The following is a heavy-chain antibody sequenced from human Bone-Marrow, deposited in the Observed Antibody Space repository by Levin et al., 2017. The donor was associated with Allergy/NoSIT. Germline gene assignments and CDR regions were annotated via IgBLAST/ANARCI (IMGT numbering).Heavy chain of an antibody. CDR1: GFSVSSNS. D-gene: IGHD6-6*01. CDR3: ARSPAARNWYFDL. CDR2: KDIIGTT. Sequence: PGGSLRLSCAVSGFSVSSNSMSWVRHTPGKGLEWISTKDIIGTTYYADSVRGRFTIARDTSKNMIFLQMNNLRPEDTAMYYCARSPAARNWYFDLWGRGTPVTVSS. V-gene: IGHV3-53*01. J-gene: IGHJ2*01.